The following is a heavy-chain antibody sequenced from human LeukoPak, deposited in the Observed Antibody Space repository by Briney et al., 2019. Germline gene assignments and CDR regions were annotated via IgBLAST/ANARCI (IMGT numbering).Heavy chain of an antibody. Sequence: GGSLRLSCAASGFTFSAYGMHWVRQAPGKGLEWVAFIPYDESKKYYADSVKGRFTISRDNSKNTLYLQMNSLTSEDTAVYYCAKDRGPSSLEDYFDYWGQGTLVTVSS. V-gene: IGHV3-30*02. CDR3: AKDRGPSSLEDYFDY. CDR2: IPYDESKK. D-gene: IGHD2-2*01. CDR1: GFTFSAYG. J-gene: IGHJ4*02.